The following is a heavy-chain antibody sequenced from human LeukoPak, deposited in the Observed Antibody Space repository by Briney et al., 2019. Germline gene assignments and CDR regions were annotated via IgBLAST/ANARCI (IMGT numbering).Heavy chain of an antibody. CDR3: AREHDYGDYGTFDY. CDR1: GLTFSSYA. Sequence: RTLTLSCAASGLTFSSYAMHWVRQAPGKGLEWVAALSYDGSNKYYADSVKGRFTISRDNSKNTLYLQMNSLRAEDTAVYYCAREHDYGDYGTFDYWGQGTLVTVSS. D-gene: IGHD4-17*01. V-gene: IGHV3-30*04. CDR2: LSYDGSNK. J-gene: IGHJ4*02.